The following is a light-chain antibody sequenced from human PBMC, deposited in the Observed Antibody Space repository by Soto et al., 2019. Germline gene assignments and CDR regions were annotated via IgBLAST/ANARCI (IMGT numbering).Light chain of an antibody. CDR2: RSD. Sequence: QSALTQRPSASGNPGQRVTISCSGRSSNIGSSTVHWYQQLPGTAPKLLIHRSDQRPSGVPVRFSGSKSGTSASLAISGLQSEEEAEYSCAAWDEALTGHVFGTGTKVTVL. J-gene: IGLJ1*01. V-gene: IGLV1-44*01. CDR1: SSNIGSST. CDR3: AAWDEALTGHV.